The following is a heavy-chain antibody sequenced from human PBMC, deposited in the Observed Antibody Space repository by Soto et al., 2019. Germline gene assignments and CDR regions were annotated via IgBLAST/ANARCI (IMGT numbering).Heavy chain of an antibody. J-gene: IGHJ6*02. Sequence: QVQLVQSGAEVKKPGSSLKVSCKASGGTFSSYAISWVRQAPGQGLEWMGGIIPIFGTANYAQKFQGRVTITADESTSTAYMELSSLRSEDTAVYYCARGAVLWFGDPNYYYGMDVWGQGTTVTVSS. D-gene: IGHD3-10*01. CDR2: IIPIFGTA. CDR3: ARGAVLWFGDPNYYYGMDV. CDR1: GGTFSSYA. V-gene: IGHV1-69*01.